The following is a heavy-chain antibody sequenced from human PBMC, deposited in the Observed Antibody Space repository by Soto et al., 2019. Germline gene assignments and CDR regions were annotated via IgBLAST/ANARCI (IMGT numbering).Heavy chain of an antibody. D-gene: IGHD2-8*01. J-gene: IGHJ6*03. CDR2: INAGNGNT. V-gene: IGHV1-3*01. CDR3: ARSMRGMCYYYDYMDV. Sequence: QVQLVQSGAEVKKPGASVKVSCKASGYTFTSYAMHWVRQAPGQRLEWMGWINAGNGNTKYSQKFQGRVTITRDTSASTAYMELSSMRSEDTAVYYCARSMRGMCYYYDYMDVWGKGTTVTVSS. CDR1: GYTFTSYA.